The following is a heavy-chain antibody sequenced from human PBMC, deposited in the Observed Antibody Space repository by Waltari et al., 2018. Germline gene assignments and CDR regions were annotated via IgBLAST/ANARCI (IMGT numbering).Heavy chain of an antibody. J-gene: IGHJ6*03. CDR1: GGSFSGYY. CDR3: ARGGVPAAIINYMDV. V-gene: IGHV4-34*01. CDR2: INHSGST. Sequence: QVQLQQWGAGLLKPSETLSLTCAVYGGSFSGYYWSWIRQPPGKGLEWIGEINHSGSTNYNPSLKSRVTISVDTSKNQFSLKLSSVTAADTAVYYCARGGVPAAIINYMDVWGKGTTVTISS. D-gene: IGHD2-2*02.